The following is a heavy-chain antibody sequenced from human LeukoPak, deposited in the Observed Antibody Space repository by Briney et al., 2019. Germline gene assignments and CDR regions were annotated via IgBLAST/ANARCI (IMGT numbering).Heavy chain of an antibody. D-gene: IGHD2-15*01. J-gene: IGHJ4*02. V-gene: IGHV4-38-2*02. Sequence: SETLSLTCTVSGGSISSGYYWGWIRQPPGKGLEWIGSIYHSGSTYYNPSLKSRVTISVDTSKNQFSLKLSSVTAADTAVYYCAREKKLVVAATAFDYWGQGTLVTVSS. CDR3: AREKKLVVAATAFDY. CDR2: IYHSGST. CDR1: GGSISSGYY.